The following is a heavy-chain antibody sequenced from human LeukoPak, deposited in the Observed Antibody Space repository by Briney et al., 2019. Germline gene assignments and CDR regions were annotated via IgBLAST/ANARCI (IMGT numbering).Heavy chain of an antibody. CDR3: SNDSPFDY. D-gene: IGHD3-3*01. J-gene: IGHJ4*02. CDR2: IRSKANNYAT. V-gene: IGHV3-73*01. Sequence: WGSLRLSCAASGFTFSGSAMHWVRQVSGKGLEWVGRIRSKANNYATTYSASVEGRFTISRDDSKNMTFLQMNSLQAEDTAVYYCSNDSPFDYWGQGTLVTVSS. CDR1: GFTFSGSA.